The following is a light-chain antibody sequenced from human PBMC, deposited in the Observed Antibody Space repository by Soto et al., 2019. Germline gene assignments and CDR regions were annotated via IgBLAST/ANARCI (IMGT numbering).Light chain of an antibody. CDR3: QQRSNWPPIT. V-gene: IGKV3-11*01. CDR2: DAS. Sequence: ETVLTQSPATLSLSPGDRATLSCRASQSVGNFLAWYQHKPGQAPVLLIYDASNRSTGIPARFSGSGSGTDFTLTINSLEPEDFAVYFCQQRSNWPPITFGQGTRLEIK. CDR1: QSVGNF. J-gene: IGKJ5*01.